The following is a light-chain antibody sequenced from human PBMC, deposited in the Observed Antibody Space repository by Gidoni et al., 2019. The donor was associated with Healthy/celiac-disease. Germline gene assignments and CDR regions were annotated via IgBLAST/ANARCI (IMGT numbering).Light chain of an antibody. CDR2: DAS. CDR3: QQYDNLPYT. J-gene: IGKJ2*01. Sequence: IKMTQSPSSLSASVGDRVTITCQASQDISNYLNWYQQQPGKAPKLLIYDASNLETGVPSRFSGSGSGTDFTFTISSLQPEDIATYYCQQYDNLPYTFGQGTKLDIK. V-gene: IGKV1-33*01. CDR1: QDISNY.